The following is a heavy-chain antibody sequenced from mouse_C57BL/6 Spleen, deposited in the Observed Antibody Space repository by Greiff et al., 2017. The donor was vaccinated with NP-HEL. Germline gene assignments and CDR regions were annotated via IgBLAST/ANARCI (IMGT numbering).Heavy chain of an antibody. Sequence: QVQLQQPGAELVRPGSSVKLSCKASGYTFTSYRMHWVKQRPIQGLEWIGNIDPSDSETHYNQKFKDKATLTVDKSSSTAYMQLSSLTSEDSAVYYCARSDGSSYPYAMDYWGQGTSVTVSS. D-gene: IGHD1-1*01. J-gene: IGHJ4*01. CDR2: IDPSDSET. V-gene: IGHV1-52*01. CDR3: ARSDGSSYPYAMDY. CDR1: GYTFTSYR.